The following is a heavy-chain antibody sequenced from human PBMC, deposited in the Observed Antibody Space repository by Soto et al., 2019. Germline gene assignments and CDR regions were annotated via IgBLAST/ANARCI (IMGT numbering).Heavy chain of an antibody. V-gene: IGHV3-30-3*01. J-gene: IGHJ4*02. Sequence: GGSLRLSCAASGFTFSSYAMHWARQAPGKGLEWVAVISYDGSNKYYADSVKGRFTISRDNSKNTLYLQMNSLRAEDTAVYYCARDYYDSSGYSDYWGQGTLVTVSS. CDR2: ISYDGSNK. CDR1: GFTFSSYA. CDR3: ARDYYDSSGYSDY. D-gene: IGHD3-22*01.